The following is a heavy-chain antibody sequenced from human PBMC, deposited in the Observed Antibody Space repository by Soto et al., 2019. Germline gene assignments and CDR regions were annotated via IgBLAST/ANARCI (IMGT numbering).Heavy chain of an antibody. Sequence: GGSLRLSCAASGFTFSSYSMNWVRQAPGKGLEWVSSISSSSSYIYYADSVKGRFTISRDNAKNSLYLQMNSLRAEETAVYYCAGVIGYCSSTSCYYIDRWGQRSLVTVSS. CDR1: GFTFSSYS. CDR3: AGVIGYCSSTSCYYIDR. D-gene: IGHD2-2*01. V-gene: IGHV3-21*01. CDR2: ISSSSSYI. J-gene: IGHJ4*02.